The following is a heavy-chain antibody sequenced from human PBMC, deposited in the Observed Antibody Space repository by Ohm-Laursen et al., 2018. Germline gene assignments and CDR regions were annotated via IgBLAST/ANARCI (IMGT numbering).Heavy chain of an antibody. CDR2: ISSSSSYI. J-gene: IGHJ6*02. V-gene: IGHV3-21*01. CDR1: GFTFSSYS. Sequence: SLRLSCSAPGFTFSSYSMNWVRQAPGKGLEWVSSISSSSSYIYYADSVKGRFTISRDNAKNSLYLQMNSLRAEDTAVYYCASSKYYYYYGMDVWGQGTTVTVSS. CDR3: ASSKYYYYYGMDV.